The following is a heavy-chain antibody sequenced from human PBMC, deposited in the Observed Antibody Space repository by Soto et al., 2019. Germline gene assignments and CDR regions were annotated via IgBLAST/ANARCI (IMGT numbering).Heavy chain of an antibody. CDR1: GFTFSSYW. Sequence: GGSLRLSCAASGFTFSSYWMSWVRQAPGKGLEWVANIKQDGSEKYYVDSVKGRFTISTDNAKNSLYLQMNSLRAEDTDVYYFASGITGTTSPHYYYYYMDVWGKGTTVTVSS. J-gene: IGHJ6*03. V-gene: IGHV3-7*01. CDR2: IKQDGSEK. D-gene: IGHD1-7*01. CDR3: ASGITGTTSPHYYYYYMDV.